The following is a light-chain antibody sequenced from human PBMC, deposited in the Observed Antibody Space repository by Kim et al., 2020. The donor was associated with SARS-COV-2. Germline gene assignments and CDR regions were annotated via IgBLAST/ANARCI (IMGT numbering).Light chain of an antibody. CDR2: SNN. J-gene: IGLJ1*01. Sequence: ELTQPPSASGTPGQRVTISCSGSSSSIGSNTVNWYQQLPGTAPKLLIYSNNQRPSGVPDRFSGSKSGTSASLAISGLQSEDEADYYCAAWDDSLNGYVFGTGTKVTVL. V-gene: IGLV1-44*01. CDR1: SSSIGSNT. CDR3: AAWDDSLNGYV.